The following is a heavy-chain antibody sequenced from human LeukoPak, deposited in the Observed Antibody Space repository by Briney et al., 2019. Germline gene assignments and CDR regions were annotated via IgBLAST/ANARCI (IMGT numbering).Heavy chain of an antibody. D-gene: IGHD2/OR15-2a*01. CDR2: IKPDGSNK. CDR1: GFTFSSYG. V-gene: IGHV3-30*02. Sequence: GGSLRLSCAASGFTFSSYGMHWVRQALGKGLEWVALIKPDGSNKYYADSVKGRFTISRDNSKNTLHLQMNSLRAEDTAVYYCARSRAFDYWGQGTLVTVSS. J-gene: IGHJ4*02. CDR3: ARSRAFDY.